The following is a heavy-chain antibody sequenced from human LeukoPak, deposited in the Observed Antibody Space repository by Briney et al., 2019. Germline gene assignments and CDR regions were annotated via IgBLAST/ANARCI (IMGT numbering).Heavy chain of an antibody. CDR1: GYTFTDYY. V-gene: IGHV1-69-2*01. CDR3: ARWDYYDSSGYCY. Sequence: ASVKISXKVSGYTFTDYYMHWVQQAPGKGLEWIGLVDPEDGETIYAEKFQGRVTITADTSTDTAYMELSSLRSEDTAVYCCARWDYYDSSGYCYWGQGTLVTVSS. J-gene: IGHJ4*02. CDR2: VDPEDGET. D-gene: IGHD3-22*01.